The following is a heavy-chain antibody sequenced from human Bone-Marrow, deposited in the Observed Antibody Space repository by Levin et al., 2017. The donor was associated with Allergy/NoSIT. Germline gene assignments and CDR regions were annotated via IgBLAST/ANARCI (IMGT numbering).Heavy chain of an antibody. J-gene: IGHJ3*02. CDR2: YNPNSGAS. CDR3: ARLMRWELRTFDI. V-gene: IGHV1-2*02. Sequence: PRASVKVSCKASGYRFNDYYLHWVRQAPGQGLEWMGWYNPNSGASKFADKFQGRVTMDRDRSTDTAYMELRNLTSDDTAVYYCARLMRWELRTFDIWGQGTAVSVS. CDR1: GYRFNDYY. D-gene: IGHD1-7*01.